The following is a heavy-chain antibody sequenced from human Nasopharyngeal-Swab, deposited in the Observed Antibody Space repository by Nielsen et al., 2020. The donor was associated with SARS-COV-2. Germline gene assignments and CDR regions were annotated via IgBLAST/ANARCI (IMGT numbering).Heavy chain of an antibody. J-gene: IGHJ4*02. D-gene: IGHD6-19*01. Sequence: SGVSGFTFSNYAMNWVRQAPGKGLEWVSGISGSGGIIYYVDSVHGRFTISRDNYRNSLYLHMSNLRAEDTAIYYCAKGYSSGWVPYEYWGQGTLVTVSS. CDR3: AKGYSSGWVPYEY. V-gene: IGHV3-23*01. CDR1: GFTFSNYA. CDR2: ISGSGGII.